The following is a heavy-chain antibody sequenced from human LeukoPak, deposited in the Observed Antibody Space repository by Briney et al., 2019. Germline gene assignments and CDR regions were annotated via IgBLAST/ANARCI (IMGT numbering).Heavy chain of an antibody. CDR1: GYTFTGYY. D-gene: IGHD6-13*01. CDR3: ARGIFPGIAAAGFDP. V-gene: IGHV1-2*02. J-gene: IGHJ5*02. Sequence: ASVKVSCKASGYTFTGYYMHWVRQAPGQGLEWMGWINPNSGGTNYAQKFQGRVTMTRDTSISTAYVELSRLRSDDTAVYYCARGIFPGIAAAGFDPWGQGTLVTVSS. CDR2: INPNSGGT.